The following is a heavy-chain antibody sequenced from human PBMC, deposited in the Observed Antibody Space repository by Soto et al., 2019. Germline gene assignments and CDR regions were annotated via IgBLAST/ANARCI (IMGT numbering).Heavy chain of an antibody. CDR2: INADYGNT. CDR1: GYTFTNYG. J-gene: IGHJ5*02. D-gene: IGHD4-4*01. V-gene: IGHV1-18*04. CDR3: ARKSLSNFNWFDP. Sequence: ASVKVSCKASGYTFTNYGITWVRQAPGQGLEWMGWINADYGNTNYEQKFQGRVTMTTDTSTNTAYMEPRSLRSDDTAVYYCARKSLSNFNWFDPWGQGTLVTVSS.